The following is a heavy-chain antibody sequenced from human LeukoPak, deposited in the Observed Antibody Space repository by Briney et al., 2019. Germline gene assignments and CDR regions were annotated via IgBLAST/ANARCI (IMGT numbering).Heavy chain of an antibody. V-gene: IGHV4-34*01. Sequence: PSETLSLTCAVYGGSFSGYYWSCIRQPPGKGLEWIGEINHRGSTNYNPSLRSRVTISVDTSKNQFSLKLSSVTAADTAVYYCARQGRIVGATPNSDYWGQGTLVTVSS. D-gene: IGHD1-26*01. CDR1: GGSFSGYY. CDR2: INHRGST. J-gene: IGHJ4*02. CDR3: ARQGRIVGATPNSDY.